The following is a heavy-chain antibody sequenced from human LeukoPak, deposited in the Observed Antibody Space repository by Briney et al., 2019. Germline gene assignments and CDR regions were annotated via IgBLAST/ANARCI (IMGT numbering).Heavy chain of an antibody. CDR3: AKVMVAVARYYYYGMDV. CDR2: ISYDGSNK. Sequence: PGGSLRLSCAASGFTFSSYGMHWVRQAPGKGLEWVAVISYDGSNKYYADSVKGRFTISRDNSKNTLYLQMNSLRAEDTAVYYCAKVMVAVARYYYYGMDVWGQGTTVTVSS. J-gene: IGHJ6*02. V-gene: IGHV3-30*18. D-gene: IGHD6-13*01. CDR1: GFTFSSYG.